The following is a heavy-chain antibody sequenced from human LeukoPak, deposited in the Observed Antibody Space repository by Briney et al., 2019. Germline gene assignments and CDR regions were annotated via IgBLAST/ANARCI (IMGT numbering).Heavy chain of an antibody. J-gene: IGHJ5*02. CDR3: ARDVVVSVAMGPAGFDP. D-gene: IGHD2-2*01. V-gene: IGHV3-33*01. CDR1: GFTFSSYG. Sequence: PGGSLRLSCAASGFTFSSYGMHWVRQAPGKGLEWVAVIWYDGSNKYYADSVKGRFTISRDNSKNTLYLQMNSLRAEDTAVYYCARDVVVSVAMGPAGFDPWGQGTLVTVSS. CDR2: IWYDGSNK.